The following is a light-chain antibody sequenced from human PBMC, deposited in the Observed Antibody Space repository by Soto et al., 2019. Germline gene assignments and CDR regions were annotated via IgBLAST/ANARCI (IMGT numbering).Light chain of an antibody. V-gene: IGKV1-5*01. Sequence: DIQMTQSPSTLSASIGDRVTITCRASQTINNWLAWYQQKPGKAPNLLIYHASNLETGVPSRFSVSAFGTEFTLTISSLQPDDFATYYCQHYNSYPWTFGQGTKV. CDR3: QHYNSYPWT. CDR2: HAS. J-gene: IGKJ1*01. CDR1: QTINNW.